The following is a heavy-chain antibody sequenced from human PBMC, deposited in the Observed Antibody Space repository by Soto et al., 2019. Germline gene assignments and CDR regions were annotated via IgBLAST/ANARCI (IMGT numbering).Heavy chain of an antibody. CDR2: INHSGST. CDR1: GGSFSGYY. D-gene: IGHD3-3*01. Sequence: PSETLSLTCAVYGGSFSGYYWSWIRQPPGKGLEWIGEINHSGSTNYNPSLKSRVTISVDTSKNQFSLKLSSVTSADTAVYYCGRARITIFGVVTYYYYYGMDVWGQGTTVTVSS. J-gene: IGHJ6*02. CDR3: GRARITIFGVVTYYYYYGMDV. V-gene: IGHV4-34*01.